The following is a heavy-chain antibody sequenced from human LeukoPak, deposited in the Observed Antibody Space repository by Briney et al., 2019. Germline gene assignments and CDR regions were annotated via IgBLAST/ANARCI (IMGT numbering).Heavy chain of an antibody. D-gene: IGHD2-15*01. Sequence: SETLSLTCTVSGYSISSGYYWGWLRQPPGKGLEWIGSIYHSGSTYYNPSLKSRVTISVDTSKNQFSLKLSSVTAADTAVYYCARVGYCGGGSCYSVADYWGQGTLVTVSS. CDR3: ARVGYCGGGSCYSVADY. J-gene: IGHJ4*02. CDR2: IYHSGST. CDR1: GYSISSGYY. V-gene: IGHV4-38-2*02.